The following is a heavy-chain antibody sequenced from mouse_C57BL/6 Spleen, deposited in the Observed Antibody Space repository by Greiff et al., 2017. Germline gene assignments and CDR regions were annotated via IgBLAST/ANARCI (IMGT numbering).Heavy chain of an antibody. V-gene: IGHV5-6*01. CDR3: ARLDYGSSSWFAY. CDR2: ISSGGSYT. Sequence: EVQLVESGGDLVKPGGSLKLSCAASGFTFSSYGMSLVRQTPDKRLEWVATISSGGSYTYSPDSVQGRFTISSDNTNKTLYLQIGSMKSEDTAMYYCARLDYGSSSWFAYWGQGTLVTVSA. CDR1: GFTFSSYG. D-gene: IGHD1-1*01. J-gene: IGHJ3*01.